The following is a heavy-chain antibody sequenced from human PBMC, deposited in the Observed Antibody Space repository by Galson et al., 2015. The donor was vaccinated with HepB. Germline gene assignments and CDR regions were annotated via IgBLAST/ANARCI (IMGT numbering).Heavy chain of an antibody. V-gene: IGHV2-5*02. CDR2: IYWDDDK. D-gene: IGHD5-24*01. CDR1: GFSISSSGVG. CDR3: AHTARDMATIFPYFDY. J-gene: IGHJ4*01. Sequence: PALVTPTQTLTLTCTLSGFSISSSGVGVGWIRQPPGKALEWLAVIYWDDDKRYRSSLKNRLTITKDTSKNQVVLTMTNMDPADTGTYYCAHTARDMATIFPYFDYWGQGTLITVSS.